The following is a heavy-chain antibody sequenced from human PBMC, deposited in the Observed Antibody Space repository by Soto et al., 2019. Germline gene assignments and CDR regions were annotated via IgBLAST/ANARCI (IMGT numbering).Heavy chain of an antibody. V-gene: IGHV1-69*18. Sequence: QVQLVQSGAELKKPGSSLKVSCKASGDTFSGYPINWVRQAPGEGLEWMGRIIPVFGTTNDAQRFEGRVTFTAEASTNTAYVELRGLLSEDTAVYYCARDGGFGELKYWGPGTLVTVSS. CDR2: IIPVFGTT. CDR1: GDTFSGYP. CDR3: ARDGGFGELKY. D-gene: IGHD3-10*01. J-gene: IGHJ4*02.